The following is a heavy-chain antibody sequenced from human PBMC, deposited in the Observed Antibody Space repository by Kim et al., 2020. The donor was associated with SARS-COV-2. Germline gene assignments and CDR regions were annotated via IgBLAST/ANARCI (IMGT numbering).Heavy chain of an antibody. CDR2: IYYSGTT. V-gene: IGHV4-59*13. CDR3: ARGRYSGSGSYRGFWFDP. J-gene: IGHJ5*02. Sequence: SETLSLTCTVSGGSISSYYCSWIRQPPGKGLEWIGYIYYSGTTNYNPSLKSRVTISVDTSKNQFSLKLSSVTAADTAVYYCARGRYSGSGSYRGFWFDPWGQGTLVTVSS. CDR1: GGSISSYY. D-gene: IGHD3-10*01.